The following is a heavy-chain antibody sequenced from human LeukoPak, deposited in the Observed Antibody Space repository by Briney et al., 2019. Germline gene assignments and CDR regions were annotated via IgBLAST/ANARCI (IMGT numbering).Heavy chain of an antibody. Sequence: PGGSLRLSCAASGFAFSSYAMSWVRQAPGKGLEWVSAISGSGGSTYYADSVKGRFTISRDNSKNTLYLQMNSLRAEDTAVYYCAKAELRGYSYGFDYWGQGTLVTVSS. V-gene: IGHV3-23*01. CDR3: AKAELRGYSYGFDY. CDR2: ISGSGGST. CDR1: GFAFSSYA. J-gene: IGHJ4*02. D-gene: IGHD5-18*01.